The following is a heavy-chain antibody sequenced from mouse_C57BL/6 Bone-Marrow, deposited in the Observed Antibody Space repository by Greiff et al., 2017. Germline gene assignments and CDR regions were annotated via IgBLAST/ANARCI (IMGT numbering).Heavy chain of an antibody. Sequence: QVQLQQPGAELVRPGSSVKLSCKASGYTFTSYWMHWVKQRPIQGLEWIGNIDPSDSETHYNQKFKDKATLTVYKSSSTAYMQLSSLTSEDSAVYYCARSPAYYSNSGFAYWGQGTLVTVSA. CDR2: IDPSDSET. V-gene: IGHV1-52*01. J-gene: IGHJ3*01. CDR1: GYTFTSYW. D-gene: IGHD2-5*01. CDR3: ARSPAYYSNSGFAY.